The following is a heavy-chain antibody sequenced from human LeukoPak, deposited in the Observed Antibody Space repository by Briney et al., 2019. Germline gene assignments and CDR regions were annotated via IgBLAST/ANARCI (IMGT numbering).Heavy chain of an antibody. CDR3: ARSGDPVPPEAVY. CDR2: LYFRLSS. D-gene: IGHD2-21*01. Sequence: SEPQSLTCSVSGDSIRSRRYSGRWICRPPAKGLEYIGCLYFRLSSSYAPSTRSRVTISLETSKNKLSLKLKSVTAADTAVDYCARSGDPVPPEAVYWGQGTLVTVSS. J-gene: IGHJ4*02. V-gene: IGHV4-39*01. CDR1: GDSIRSRRYS.